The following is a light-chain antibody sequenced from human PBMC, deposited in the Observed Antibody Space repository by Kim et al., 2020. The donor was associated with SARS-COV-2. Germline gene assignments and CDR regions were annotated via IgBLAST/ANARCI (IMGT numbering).Light chain of an antibody. CDR3: QSYDSRV. CDR2: EDN. Sequence: PEKTVTISCTGSSGSIASNYVQWYQQRPGSAPTTVIYEDNQRPSGVPDRFSGSIDSSSNSASLTISGLKTEDEADYYCQSYDSRVFGGGTQLTVL. CDR1: SGSIASNY. V-gene: IGLV6-57*02. J-gene: IGLJ3*02.